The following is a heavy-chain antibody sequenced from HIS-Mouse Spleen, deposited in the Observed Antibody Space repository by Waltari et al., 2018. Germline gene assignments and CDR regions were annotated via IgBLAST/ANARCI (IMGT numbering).Heavy chain of an antibody. CDR1: GFTVSSNY. CDR3: ARHYYYGSGSYYFDY. CDR2: IYSGGST. J-gene: IGHJ4*02. V-gene: IGHV3-53*02. D-gene: IGHD3-10*01. Sequence: EVQLVETGGGLIQPGGSLRLSCAASGFTVSSNYMSWVRQAPGKGLEWVSVIYSGGSTYYADSVKGRFPISRDNSKNTLYLQMNSLRAEDTAVYYCARHYYYGSGSYYFDYWGQGTLVTVSS.